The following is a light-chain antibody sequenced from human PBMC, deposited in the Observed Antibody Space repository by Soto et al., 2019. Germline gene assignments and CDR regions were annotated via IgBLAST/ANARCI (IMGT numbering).Light chain of an antibody. V-gene: IGKV1-5*03. Sequence: DIQMTQSPSTLSASVGDRVTITCRASQSINNWLAWYQLKPGKAPKLLIYGASSLESGVPSRFSGSGSGTEFTRTISRLQPDDFATYYCQHYNGYFGQGTKLEL. CDR2: GAS. CDR3: QHYNGY. CDR1: QSINNW. J-gene: IGKJ2*01.